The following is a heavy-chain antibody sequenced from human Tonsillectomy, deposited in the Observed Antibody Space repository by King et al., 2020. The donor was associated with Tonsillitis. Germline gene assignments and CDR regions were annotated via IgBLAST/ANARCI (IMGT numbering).Heavy chain of an antibody. CDR1: GFTFSSYA. CDR2: ISYDGSNQ. CDR3: ARTTLQYCSIPTCYGSYGMDV. V-gene: IGHV3-30*04. J-gene: IGHJ6*02. Sequence: VQLVESGGGVVQPGRSLRLSCAASGFTFSSYAMHWVRQAPGKGLEWVAVISYDGSNQYYADSVKGRFTTSRDNSKNTLYLQMNRLRAEDTAVFYCARTTLQYCSIPTCYGSYGMDVWGQGTTVTVSS. D-gene: IGHD2-2*01.